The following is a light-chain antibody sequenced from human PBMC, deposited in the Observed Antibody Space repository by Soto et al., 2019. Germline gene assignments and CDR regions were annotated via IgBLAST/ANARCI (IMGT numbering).Light chain of an antibody. CDR2: KAS. Sequence: DIQMTQSPSTLSGSVGDRVTITCRASQTISCWLAWYQQKPGKAPKLLIYKASTLKSGVPSRFSGSGPGTEFTLTISSLQPDDFATYYCQQYNSYSEAFGQGTKVELK. CDR3: QQYNSYSEA. J-gene: IGKJ1*01. CDR1: QTISCW. V-gene: IGKV1-5*03.